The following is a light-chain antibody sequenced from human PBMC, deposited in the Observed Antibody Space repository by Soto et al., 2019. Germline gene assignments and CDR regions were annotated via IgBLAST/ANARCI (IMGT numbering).Light chain of an antibody. CDR2: LGS. CDR1: QSLNSYGYKY. CDR3: MQALQSPLT. V-gene: IGKV2-28*01. Sequence: DIVMTQSPLSLPVTPGEPASISCRSSQSLNSYGYKYLDWYLQKPGQSPQLLIYLGSHRASGVPDRFSGSGSDTDFTLKISRVEAEDVGVYYCMQALQSPLTFSGGTKVEIK. J-gene: IGKJ4*01.